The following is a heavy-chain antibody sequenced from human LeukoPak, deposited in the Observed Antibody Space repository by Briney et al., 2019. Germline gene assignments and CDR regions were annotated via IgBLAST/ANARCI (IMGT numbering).Heavy chain of an antibody. CDR3: ARAKGGYSYGYNYYYYYMDV. D-gene: IGHD5-18*01. V-gene: IGHV4-34*01. CDR2: INHSGST. J-gene: IGHJ6*03. CDR1: GGSFSGYY. Sequence: SETLSLTCAVYGGSFSGYYWSWIRQPPGKGLEWIGEINHSGSTNYNPSLKSRVTISVDTSKNQFSLKLSSVTAADTAVYYCARAKGGYSYGYNYYYYYMDVWGKGTTVTVSS.